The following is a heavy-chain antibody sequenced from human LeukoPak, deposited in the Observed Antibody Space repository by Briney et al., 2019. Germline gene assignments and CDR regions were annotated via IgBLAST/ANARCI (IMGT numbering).Heavy chain of an antibody. CDR3: ATAAAGTGDYYYGMDV. V-gene: IGHV4-59*08. Sequence: SETLSLTCTVSGGSISSYYWSWIRQPPGKGLEWIGYIYYSGSTNYNPSLKSRVTISVDTSKNQFSLKLSSVTAADTAVYYCATAAAGTGDYYYGMDVWGQGTTVTVSS. CDR2: IYYSGST. J-gene: IGHJ6*02. D-gene: IGHD6-13*01. CDR1: GGSISSYY.